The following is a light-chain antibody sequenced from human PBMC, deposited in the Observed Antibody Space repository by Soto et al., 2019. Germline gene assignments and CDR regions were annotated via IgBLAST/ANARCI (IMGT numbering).Light chain of an antibody. V-gene: IGKV1-5*03. Sequence: DIQMTQSPSTLSASVGDRVTITCRASQSIGTWLAWYQQKPGKAPNLLIYKASTLESGVTSRFSGSGSGTECTLTVRRLQPYYFASYYCQQYNTYATFGQGTKLDIK. CDR1: QSIGTW. CDR2: KAS. J-gene: IGKJ1*01. CDR3: QQYNTYAT.